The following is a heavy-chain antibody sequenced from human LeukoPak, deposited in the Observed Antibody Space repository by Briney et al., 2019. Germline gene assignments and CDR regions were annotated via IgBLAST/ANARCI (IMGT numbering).Heavy chain of an antibody. V-gene: IGHV1-69*06. Sequence: GASVKVSCKASGGTFISYAISWVRQAPGQGLEWMGGIIPIFGTANYAQKFQGRVTITADKSTSTAYMELSSLRSEDTAVYYCATLHTTMGGYFDYWGQGTLVTVSS. CDR1: GGTFISYA. CDR2: IIPIFGTA. D-gene: IGHD3-10*01. J-gene: IGHJ4*02. CDR3: ATLHTTMGGYFDY.